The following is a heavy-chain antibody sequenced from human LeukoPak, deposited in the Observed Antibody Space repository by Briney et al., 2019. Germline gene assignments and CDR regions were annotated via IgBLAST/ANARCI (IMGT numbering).Heavy chain of an antibody. CDR2: ISSSSSYI. J-gene: IGHJ4*02. V-gene: IGHV3-21*01. Sequence: GGSLRLSCAASGFTFSSYSMNWVRQAPGKGLEWVSSISSSSSYIHYADSVKGRFTISRDNAKNSLYLQMNSLRAEDTAVYYRARDASIAAAGESDYWGQGTLVTVSS. D-gene: IGHD6-13*01. CDR3: ARDASIAAAGESDY. CDR1: GFTFSSYS.